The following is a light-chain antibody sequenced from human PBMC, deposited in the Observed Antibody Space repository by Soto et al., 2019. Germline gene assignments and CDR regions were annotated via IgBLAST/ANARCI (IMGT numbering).Light chain of an antibody. J-gene: IGLJ2*01. V-gene: IGLV2-8*01. CDR2: EVS. Sequence: QSALTQPPSASGSPGQSVTISCTGTSSDVGGYNYVSWYQQHPGKAPKLMIYEVSKRPSGVPDRFSGSKSGNTASLTVSGLKAEDEADYYCSPYAGSNKRVVFGGGTKRTVL. CDR3: SPYAGSNKRVV. CDR1: SSDVGGYNY.